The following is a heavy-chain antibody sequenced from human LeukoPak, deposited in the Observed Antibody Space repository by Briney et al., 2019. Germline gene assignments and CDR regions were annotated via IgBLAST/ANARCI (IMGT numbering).Heavy chain of an antibody. D-gene: IGHD3-22*01. CDR1: GYTFTTHW. J-gene: IGHJ4*02. V-gene: IGHV5-51*01. CDR2: IYPGDSDT. CDR3: ARRPYYYDGSGNIYHFDY. Sequence: GESLKISCKGSGYTFTTHWIGWVRQMPGKGLEWMGIIYPGDSDTRYSPSFQGQVTISTDKSINTAYLQWSSLKASDTAMYYCARRPYYYDGSGNIYHFDYWGQGTLVSVSS.